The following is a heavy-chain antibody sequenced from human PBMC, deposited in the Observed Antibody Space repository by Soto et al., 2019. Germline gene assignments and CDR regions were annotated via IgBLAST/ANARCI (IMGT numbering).Heavy chain of an antibody. V-gene: IGHV3-23*01. D-gene: IGHD3-3*01. Sequence: GGSLRLSCAASGFTFSSYAMSWVRQAPGKGLEWVSAISGSGGSTYYADSVKGRFTISRDNSKNTLYLQMSSLRAEDTAVYYCAKEAGNHQWVSGLRFLESPKTYHYYGMDLWGQGTTVTVSS. J-gene: IGHJ6*02. CDR3: AKEAGNHQWVSGLRFLESPKTYHYYGMDL. CDR2: ISGSGGST. CDR1: GFTFSSYA.